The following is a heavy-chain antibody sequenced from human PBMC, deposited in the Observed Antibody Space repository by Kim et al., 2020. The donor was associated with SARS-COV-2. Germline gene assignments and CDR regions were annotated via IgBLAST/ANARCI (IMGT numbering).Heavy chain of an antibody. V-gene: IGHV4-59*01. CDR2: N. CDR3: AREGPEYYFDY. J-gene: IGHJ4*02. Sequence: NNDNPPLKSRVTISVDTSENQFSLKLSCVTAADTAVYYCAREGPEYYFDYWGQGTLVTVSS.